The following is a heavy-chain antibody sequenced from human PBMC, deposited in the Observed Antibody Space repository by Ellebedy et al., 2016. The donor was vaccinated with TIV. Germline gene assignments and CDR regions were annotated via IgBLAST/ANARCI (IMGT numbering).Heavy chain of an antibody. Sequence: GESLKISCAASRFSFSSYWMSWVRQAPGKGLEWVANINQVDSERHYVDAVKGRFTISRDNAKNSLYLQMNSLTAEDTAVYYCATDGSYGDYRSPTHAFEIWGQGTMVTVSS. CDR3: ATDGSYGDYRSPTHAFEI. V-gene: IGHV3-7*01. CDR1: RFSFSSYW. D-gene: IGHD4-17*01. CDR2: INQVDSER. J-gene: IGHJ3*02.